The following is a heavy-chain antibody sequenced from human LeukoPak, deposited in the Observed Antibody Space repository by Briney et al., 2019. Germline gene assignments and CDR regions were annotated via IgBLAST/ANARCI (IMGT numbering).Heavy chain of an antibody. J-gene: IGHJ6*02. CDR2: INHSGST. D-gene: IGHD2-15*01. V-gene: IGHV4-34*01. Sequence: SETPSLTCAVYGGSFSGYYWSWIRQPPGKGLEWIREINHSGSTNYNPSLKSRVTISVDTSKNQFSLKLSSVTAADTAVYYCARGRCSGGSCYGRSYYYGMDVWGQGTTVTVSS. CDR1: GGSFSGYY. CDR3: ARGRCSGGSCYGRSYYYGMDV.